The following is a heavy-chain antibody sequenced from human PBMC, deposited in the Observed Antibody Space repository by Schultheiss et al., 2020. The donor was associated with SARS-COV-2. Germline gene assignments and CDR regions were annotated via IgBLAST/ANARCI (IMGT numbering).Heavy chain of an antibody. CDR2: ISSSSSTI. CDR3: ARVWKGSSWYPFDY. Sequence: GESLKISCAASGFTFSSYSMNWVRQAPGKGLEWVSYISSSSSTIYYADSVKGRFTISRDNAKNSLYLQMNSLRAEDTAVYYCARVWKGSSWYPFDYWGQGTLVTVSS. V-gene: IGHV3-48*04. CDR1: GFTFSSYS. D-gene: IGHD6-13*01. J-gene: IGHJ4*02.